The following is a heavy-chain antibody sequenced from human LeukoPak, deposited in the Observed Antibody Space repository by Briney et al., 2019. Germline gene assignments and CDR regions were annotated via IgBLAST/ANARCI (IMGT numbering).Heavy chain of an antibody. J-gene: IGHJ4*02. Sequence: SVKVSCKASGGTFSSYAISWVRQAPGQGLEWMGRIIPILGIANYAQKFQGRVTITADKSTSTAYMELSSLRSEDAAVYYCARGAALDYWGQGTLVTVSS. D-gene: IGHD3-10*01. CDR2: IIPILGIA. CDR3: ARGAALDY. V-gene: IGHV1-69*04. CDR1: GGTFSSYA.